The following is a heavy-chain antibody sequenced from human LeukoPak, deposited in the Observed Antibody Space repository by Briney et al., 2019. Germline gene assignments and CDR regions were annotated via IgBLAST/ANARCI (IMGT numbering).Heavy chain of an antibody. Sequence: PGGSLRLSCAASGFTFSSYWMSWVRQAPGKGLEWVANIKQDGSEKYFVDSVKGRFTISRDNAKNSLYLQMNSLRAEDTAVYYCARDTAMVTWDYWGQGTLVTVSS. J-gene: IGHJ4*02. CDR2: IKQDGSEK. CDR3: ARDTAMVTWDY. D-gene: IGHD5-18*01. V-gene: IGHV3-7*01. CDR1: GFTFSSYW.